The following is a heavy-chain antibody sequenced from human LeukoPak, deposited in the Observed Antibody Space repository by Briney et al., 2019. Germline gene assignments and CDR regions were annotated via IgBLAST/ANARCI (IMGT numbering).Heavy chain of an antibody. D-gene: IGHD6-13*01. V-gene: IGHV1-46*01. CDR3: ARSTGIAAAGSDY. J-gene: IGHJ4*02. CDR2: INPSGGST. CDR1: GYTFTSYY. Sequence: ASVKVSCKASGYTFTSYYMHWVRQAPGQGLEWMGIINPSGGSTGYAQKFQGRVTMTRNTSISTAYMELSSLRSEDTAVYYCARSTGIAAAGSDYWGQGTLVTVSS.